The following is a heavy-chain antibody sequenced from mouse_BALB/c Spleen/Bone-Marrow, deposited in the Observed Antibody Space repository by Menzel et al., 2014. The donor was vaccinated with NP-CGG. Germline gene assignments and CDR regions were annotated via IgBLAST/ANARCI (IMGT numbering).Heavy chain of an antibody. J-gene: IGHJ2*01. CDR1: GYTFSSYW. CDR2: ILPGSGST. CDR3: ARLDGYFDY. D-gene: IGHD2-3*01. Sequence: QVVESGAELMKPGASVKISCKSTGYTFSSYWIEWVKQRPGHGLEWIGEILPGSGSTNYNEKFKGKATFTADTSSNTAYMQLSSLTSEDSAVYYCARLDGYFDYWGQGTPLTAPS. V-gene: IGHV1-9*01.